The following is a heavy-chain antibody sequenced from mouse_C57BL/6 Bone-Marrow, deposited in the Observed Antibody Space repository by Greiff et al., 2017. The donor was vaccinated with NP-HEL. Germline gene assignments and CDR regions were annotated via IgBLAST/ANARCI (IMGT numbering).Heavy chain of an antibody. CDR1: GYTFTSYW. CDR3: ARRTTVVATNY. D-gene: IGHD1-1*01. CDR2: IYPGSGST. J-gene: IGHJ2*01. Sequence: QVQLQQSGAELVKPGASVKMSCKASGYTFTSYWITWVKQRPGQGLEWIGDIYPGSGSTNYNEKFKSKATLTVDTSSSTAYMQLSSLTSEDSAVYYCARRTTVVATNYWGQGTTLTVSS. V-gene: IGHV1-55*01.